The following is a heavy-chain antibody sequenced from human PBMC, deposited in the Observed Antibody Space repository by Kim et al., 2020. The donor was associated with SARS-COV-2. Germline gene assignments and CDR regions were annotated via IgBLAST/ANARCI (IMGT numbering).Heavy chain of an antibody. J-gene: IGHJ6*02. CDR3: ARDQRGQWLDYYYYYGMDV. D-gene: IGHD6-19*01. V-gene: IGHV3-48*02. CDR1: GFTFSSYS. Sequence: GGSLRLSCAASGFTFSSYSMNWVRQAPGKGLEWVSYISSSSSTIYYADSVKGRFTISRDNAKNSLYLQMNSLRDEDTAVYYCARDQRGQWLDYYYYYGMDVWGQGTTVTVSS. CDR2: ISSSSSTI.